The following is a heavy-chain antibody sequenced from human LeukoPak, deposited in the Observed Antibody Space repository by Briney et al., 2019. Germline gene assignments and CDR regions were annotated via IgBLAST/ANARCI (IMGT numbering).Heavy chain of an antibody. D-gene: IGHD3-22*01. J-gene: IGHJ4*02. Sequence: ASVKVSCKVSGYTLTELSMHWVRQAPGKGLEWMGGFDPEDGETIYAQKFQGRVTMTEDTPTDTAYMELSSLRSEDTAVYYCATDISGYYLFDYWGQGTLVTVSS. CDR3: ATDISGYYLFDY. V-gene: IGHV1-24*01. CDR2: FDPEDGET. CDR1: GYTLTELS.